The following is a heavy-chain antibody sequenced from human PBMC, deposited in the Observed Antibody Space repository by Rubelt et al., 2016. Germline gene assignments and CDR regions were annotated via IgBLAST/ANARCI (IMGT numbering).Heavy chain of an antibody. CDR2: IYYSGST. J-gene: IGHJ4*02. CDR1: GGSITNYY. D-gene: IGHD5-24*01. V-gene: IGHV4-59*01. CDR3: ARGQGRDGYIH. Sequence: QLQLQESGPGLVKPSETLSLTCTVSGGSITNYYWNWIRQSPGKGLEWIGHIYYSGSTNYNPSLKSRVTISVDTSKNQFSLKLSSVTAADTAVYYCARGQGRDGYIHWGQGTLVTVSS.